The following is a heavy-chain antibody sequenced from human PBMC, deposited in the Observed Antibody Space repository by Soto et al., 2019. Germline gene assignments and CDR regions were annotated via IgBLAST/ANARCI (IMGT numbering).Heavy chain of an antibody. J-gene: IGHJ6*02. CDR1: GGTFSSYA. D-gene: IGHD2-2*01. CDR3: ARSQGSSTSLEIYYYYYYGMDV. V-gene: IGHV1-69*01. CDR2: IIPISDTT. Sequence: QVQLVQSGAEVKKPGSSVKVSCTASGGTFSSYAISWVRQAPGQGLAWMGGIIPISDTTNYAQKFQGRVTITADESTSTAYMELSSLRSEDTAVYYCARSQGSSTSLEIYYYYYYGMDVWGQGTTVTVSS.